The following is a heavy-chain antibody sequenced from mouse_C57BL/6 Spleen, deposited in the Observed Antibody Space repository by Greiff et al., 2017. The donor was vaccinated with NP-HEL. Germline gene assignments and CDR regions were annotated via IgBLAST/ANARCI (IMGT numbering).Heavy chain of an antibody. CDR2: IDPNSGGT. D-gene: IGHD2-2*01. V-gene: IGHV1-72*01. CDR3: ASYSRYGYDETWFAY. J-gene: IGHJ3*01. CDR1: GYTFTSYW. Sequence: VQLQESGAELVKPGASVKLSCKASGYTFTSYWMHWVKQRPGRGLEWIGWIDPNSGGTKYNEKFKSKATLTVDKPSSTAYMKLSSLTSEDSAVYYCASYSRYGYDETWFAYWGQGTLVTVSA.